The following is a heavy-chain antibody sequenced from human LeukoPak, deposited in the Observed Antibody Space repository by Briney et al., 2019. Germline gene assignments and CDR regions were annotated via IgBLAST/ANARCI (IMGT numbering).Heavy chain of an antibody. Sequence: PSETLSLTCSVSGDSISGLYWSWIRQPPGKGLEWIGYIYYSGSTNYNPSLKSRVTISVDTSKNQFSLKLSSVTAADTAVYYCARLALDYGYYYYYMDVWGKGTTVTVSS. CDR1: GDSISGLY. D-gene: IGHD4-17*01. J-gene: IGHJ6*03. CDR3: ARLALDYGYYYYYMDV. CDR2: IYYSGST. V-gene: IGHV4-59*08.